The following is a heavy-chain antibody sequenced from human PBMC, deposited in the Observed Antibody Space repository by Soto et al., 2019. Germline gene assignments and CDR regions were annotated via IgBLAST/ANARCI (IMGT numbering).Heavy chain of an antibody. D-gene: IGHD6-13*01. V-gene: IGHV1-3*04. J-gene: IGHJ4*02. CDR3: ARVDQQLESYFDY. CDR1: GYTFTDHA. CDR2: INTGTDNT. Sequence: ASVKVSCKASGYTFTDHAIHWVRQVPGQRLEWMGWINTGTDNTKYSQRFQGRVTITRDTSANTAYMELSSLRSEDTAVYYCARVDQQLESYFDYWGQGTLVTVAS.